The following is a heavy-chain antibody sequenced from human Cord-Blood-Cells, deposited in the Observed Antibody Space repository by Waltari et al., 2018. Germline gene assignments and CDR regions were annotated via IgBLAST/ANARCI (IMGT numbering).Heavy chain of an antibody. CDR3: ARHRPVVVVAATPKKAFDI. D-gene: IGHD2-15*01. CDR2: IYYSGST. CDR1: GGSIRSSSYY. Sequence: QLQLQESGPGLVKPSETLSLTCTVSGGSIRSSSYYWGWIRQPPGKGLEWIGSIYYSGSTYYNPSLKSRVNISVDTSKNQFSLKLSSVTAADTAVYYCARHRPVVVVAATPKKAFDIWGQGTMVTVSS. V-gene: IGHV4-39*01. J-gene: IGHJ3*02.